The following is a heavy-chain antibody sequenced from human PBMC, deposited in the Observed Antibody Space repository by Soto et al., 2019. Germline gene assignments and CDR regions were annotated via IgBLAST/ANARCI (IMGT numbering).Heavy chain of an antibody. J-gene: IGHJ6*02. CDR1: GYPIRNGYY. D-gene: IGHD2-21*02. Sequence: SETLSLTCAISGYPIRNGYYWGWIRQSPGKGPEWIGSNYQSGITYYNPSLKSRVTLSIDTSRNQISLKLSSVTAADTAVYYCARDRTHCSGVCYSSYYYGLDVWGQGTTVTVSS. V-gene: IGHV4-38-2*02. CDR3: ARDRTHCSGVCYSSYYYGLDV. CDR2: NYQSGIT.